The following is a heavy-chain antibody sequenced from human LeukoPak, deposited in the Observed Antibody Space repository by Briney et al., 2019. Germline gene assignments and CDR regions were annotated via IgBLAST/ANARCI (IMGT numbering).Heavy chain of an antibody. D-gene: IGHD4-17*01. CDR1: GVNFSSYA. CDR3: AKSRYQTVTTNYFDY. CDR2: ISGSGGST. J-gene: IGHJ4*02. Sequence: GGSLRLSCAASGVNFSSYAMSWVRQAPGKGLEWVSTISGSGGSTYYADSVKGRFTISRDNSKNTLYLQMNSLRAEDTAVYYCAKSRYQTVTTNYFDYWGQGTLVTVSS. V-gene: IGHV3-23*01.